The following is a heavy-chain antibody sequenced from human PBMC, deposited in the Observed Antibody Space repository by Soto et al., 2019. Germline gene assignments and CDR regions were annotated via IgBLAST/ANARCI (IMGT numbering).Heavy chain of an antibody. CDR2: IDHSGST. CDR3: ARGAIYGFGELRNYYYYYGMDV. V-gene: IGHV4-34*01. D-gene: IGHD3-10*01. J-gene: IGHJ6*02. Sequence: WETVSLTCAVYGGSFSGYYWSWIRQPPGKGLEWIGEIDHSGSTNYNPSLKSRVTISVDTSKNQFSLKLSSVTAADTAVYYCARGAIYGFGELRNYYYYYGMDVWGQGTTVTVSS. CDR1: GGSFSGYY.